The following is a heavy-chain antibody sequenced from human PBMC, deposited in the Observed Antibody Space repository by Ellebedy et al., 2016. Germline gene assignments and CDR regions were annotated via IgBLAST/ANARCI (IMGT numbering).Heavy chain of an antibody. Sequence: SETLSLTCTVSGGSISSYYWSWIRQPPGTGLEWIGNIYYSGSTYYNPSLKSRVTISVDTSKNQFSLKLSSLTAADTAVYYCARRYGGSSALIDNWGQGTLVTVSS. J-gene: IGHJ4*02. D-gene: IGHD6-19*01. V-gene: IGHV4-59*04. CDR1: GGSISSYY. CDR2: IYYSGST. CDR3: ARRYGGSSALIDN.